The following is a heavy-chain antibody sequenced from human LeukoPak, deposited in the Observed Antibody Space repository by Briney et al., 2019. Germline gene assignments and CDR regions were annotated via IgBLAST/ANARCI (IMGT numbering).Heavy chain of an antibody. J-gene: IGHJ4*02. D-gene: IGHD3-16*01. CDR1: GYTFTSYD. CDR3: ARGGGSGYYAFDY. V-gene: IGHV1-8*01. Sequence: GASVKVSCKASGYTFTSYDINWVRQATGQGLAWMGWMNPNSDNTGYAQKFLGRVSMTRNTSISTAYMELSSLRSEDTAVYYCARGGGSGYYAFDYWGQGTLVTVSS. CDR2: MNPNSDNT.